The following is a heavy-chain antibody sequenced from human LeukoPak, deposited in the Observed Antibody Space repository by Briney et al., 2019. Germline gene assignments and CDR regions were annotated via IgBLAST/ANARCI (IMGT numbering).Heavy chain of an antibody. CDR1: GFTFSDYY. V-gene: IGHV3-11*01. Sequence: PGGSLRLSCAASGFTFSDYYMSWIRQAPGKGLEWVSYISSSGSTIYYADSVKGRFTISRDNAKNSLYLQMNSLRAEDTAVYYCARNAMVRGVPPYYYYGMDVWGQGTTVTVSS. CDR2: ISSSGSTI. J-gene: IGHJ6*02. D-gene: IGHD3-10*01. CDR3: ARNAMVRGVPPYYYYGMDV.